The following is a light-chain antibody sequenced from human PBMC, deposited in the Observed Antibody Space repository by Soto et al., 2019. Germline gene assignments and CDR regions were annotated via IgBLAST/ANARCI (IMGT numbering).Light chain of an antibody. V-gene: IGKV3-20*01. Sequence: EIVLTQSPGTLSLSPGERATLFCSASQSVSSDLAWYQQKPGQAPRLLIYGASSRATGIPDRFSGSGSGTDFTLTISRLEPEDFAVYYCQQYGSPSRTFGQGPKVEIK. J-gene: IGKJ1*01. CDR3: QQYGSPSRT. CDR2: GAS. CDR1: QSVSSD.